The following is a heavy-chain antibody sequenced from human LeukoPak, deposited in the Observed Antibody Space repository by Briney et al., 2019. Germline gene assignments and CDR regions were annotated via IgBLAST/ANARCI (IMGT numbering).Heavy chain of an antibody. J-gene: IGHJ4*02. Sequence: GGSLRLSCAASGFSFKGYAMNWGRQAPGKGVELVSSISESGDSTHYADSVKGRFTISRDNSLNTLYLQMNGLSAEDTAVYYCAKQYVSCWGQGTLVTVSS. CDR2: ISESGDST. CDR3: AKQYVSC. D-gene: IGHD2-15*01. CDR1: GFSFKGYA. V-gene: IGHV3-23*01.